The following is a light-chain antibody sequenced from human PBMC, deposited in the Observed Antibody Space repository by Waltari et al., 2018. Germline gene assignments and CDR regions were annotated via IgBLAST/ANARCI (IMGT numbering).Light chain of an antibody. CDR1: NIGSKS. CDR3: QVWNSSPDHPGNWV. CDR2: DDR. J-gene: IGLJ3*02. Sequence: YVLTQPPSVSVAPGQTARIACGGNNIGSKSVHWYQQKSGQAPVLVVYDDRDRPSGVPGRFSGSKSRNTATLTISRVETGDEADYHCQVWNSSPDHPGNWVFGGGTKLTVL. V-gene: IGLV3-21*02.